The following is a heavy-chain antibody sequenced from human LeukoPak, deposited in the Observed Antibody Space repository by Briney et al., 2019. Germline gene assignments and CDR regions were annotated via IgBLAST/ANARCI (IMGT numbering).Heavy chain of an antibody. D-gene: IGHD2-2*01. CDR1: GFTFSSYA. V-gene: IGHV3-48*02. J-gene: IGHJ6*02. Sequence: PGGSLRLSCAASGFTFSSYAMSWVRQAPGKGLEWVSYISSSSSTIYYADSVKGRFTISRDNAKSSLNLQMNSLREEDAAVYYCARCGGDQLTQYYYYGMDVWGQGTTVTVSS. CDR2: ISSSSSTI. CDR3: ARCGGDQLTQYYYYGMDV.